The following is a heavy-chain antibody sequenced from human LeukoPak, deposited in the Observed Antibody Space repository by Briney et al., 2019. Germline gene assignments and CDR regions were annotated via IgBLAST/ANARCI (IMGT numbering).Heavy chain of an antibody. J-gene: IGHJ4*02. CDR2: IYYCGST. Sequence: SETLSLTCTVSGGSISSGGYYWSWIRQHPGKGLEWIGYIYYCGSTYYNPSLKSRVTISVDTSKNQFSLKLSSVTAADTAVYYCARLLWGTAMVPYYFDYWGQGTLVTVSS. CDR3: ARLLWGTAMVPYYFDY. V-gene: IGHV4-31*03. D-gene: IGHD5-18*01. CDR1: GGSISSGGYY.